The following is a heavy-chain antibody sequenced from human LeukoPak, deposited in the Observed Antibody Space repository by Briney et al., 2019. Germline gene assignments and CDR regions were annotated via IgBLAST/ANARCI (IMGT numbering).Heavy chain of an antibody. CDR1: GGSISSSNW. CDR3: ARDVGDGDYGWSDP. CDR2: IYHSGST. J-gene: IGHJ5*02. V-gene: IGHV4-4*02. D-gene: IGHD4-17*01. Sequence: SETLSLTCAVSGGSISSSNWWSWVRQPPGKGLEWIGEIYHSGSTNYNPSLKSRVTISVDKSKNQFSLKLSSVTAADTAIYYCARDVGDGDYGWSDPWGQGTLVSVSS.